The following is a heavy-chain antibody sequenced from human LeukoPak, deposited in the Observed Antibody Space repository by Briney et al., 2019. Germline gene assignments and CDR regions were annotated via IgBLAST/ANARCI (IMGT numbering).Heavy chain of an antibody. CDR3: ARVQRVKFPLKYYFDY. Sequence: ASVKVSCKASGYFFTSYDINWVRQGTGQGLEWMGWMNPNRGNTDYAQKFQGRVTMTRSTSIGTAYMELSSLRSEDTAVYYCARVQRVKFPLKYYFDYWGQGTLVTVSS. CDR2: MNPNRGNT. V-gene: IGHV1-8*01. CDR1: GYFFTSYD. J-gene: IGHJ4*02. D-gene: IGHD3-10*01.